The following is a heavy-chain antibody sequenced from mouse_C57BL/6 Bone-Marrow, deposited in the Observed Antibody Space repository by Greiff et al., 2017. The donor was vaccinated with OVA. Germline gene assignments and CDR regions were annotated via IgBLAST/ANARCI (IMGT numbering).Heavy chain of an antibody. Sequence: EVQLQQSGPELVKPGASVKISCKASGYTFTDYYMNWVKQSHGKSLEWIGDINPNNGGTSYNQKFKGKATLTVDKSSSTAYMELRSLTSEDSAVYYCARNYYGSSYQFYAMDYWGQGTSVTVSS. D-gene: IGHD1-1*01. CDR1: GYTFTDYY. J-gene: IGHJ4*01. CDR2: INPNNGGT. V-gene: IGHV1-26*01. CDR3: ARNYYGSSYQFYAMDY.